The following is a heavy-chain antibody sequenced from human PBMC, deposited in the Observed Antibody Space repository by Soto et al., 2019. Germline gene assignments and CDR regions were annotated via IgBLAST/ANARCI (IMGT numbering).Heavy chain of an antibody. J-gene: IGHJ4*02. CDR1: GGTFSTST. CDR2: TIPLLNVA. Sequence: SVKVSCKASGGTFSTSTFTWVRQAPGQGLEWMGRTIPLLNVADYAQDFQGRLTITADRSTSTTYMELTSLTSKDTAVYYCARDSPIGSTFSGYDAIDSWGQGTLVTVSS. V-gene: IGHV1-69*04. CDR3: ARDSPIGSTFSGYDAIDS. D-gene: IGHD5-12*01.